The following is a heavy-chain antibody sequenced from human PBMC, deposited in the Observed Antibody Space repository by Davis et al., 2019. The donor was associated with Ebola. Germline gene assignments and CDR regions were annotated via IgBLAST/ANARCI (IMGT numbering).Heavy chain of an antibody. J-gene: IGHJ4*02. V-gene: IGHV3-21*01. CDR2: IRSSSSYI. CDR3: ARYCSGGSCYRDY. Sequence: GESLKISCAASGFTFRSYSMNCVRQPPGPGQDWVSSIRSSSSYIYYANSVKGRFTISKDNAKNSLYLQMNSLRAEDTAVYYCARYCSGGSCYRDYWGQGTLVTVSS. CDR1: GFTFRSYS. D-gene: IGHD2-15*01.